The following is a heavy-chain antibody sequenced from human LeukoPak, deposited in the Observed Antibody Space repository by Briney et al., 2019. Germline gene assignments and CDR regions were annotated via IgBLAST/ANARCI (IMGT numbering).Heavy chain of an antibody. CDR2: IIGSGGST. Sequence: GGSLRLSCAASGFTFSSYAMSWVRQAPGKGLEWVSAIIGSGGSTYYADSVKGRFTISRDNSKNTLYLQMNSLRAEDTAVYYCAKDGLRTYYYDSSHYFDYWGQGTLVTVSS. J-gene: IGHJ4*02. V-gene: IGHV3-23*01. D-gene: IGHD3-22*01. CDR3: AKDGLRTYYYDSSHYFDY. CDR1: GFTFSSYA.